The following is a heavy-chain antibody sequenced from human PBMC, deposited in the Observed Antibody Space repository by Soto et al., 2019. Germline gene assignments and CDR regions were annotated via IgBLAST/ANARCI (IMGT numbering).Heavy chain of an antibody. D-gene: IGHD6-6*01. Sequence: ASVKVSCKASGYTFTSYGINWVRQATGQGLEWMGLMNPNSGHTGYEQKFQGRVTITRNTSISTVYMELSSLRSEDTAVYYCARFGAARQRLVDYYSYGMDVWGQGTTVTVSS. J-gene: IGHJ6*02. CDR2: MNPNSGHT. V-gene: IGHV1-8*01. CDR1: GYTFTSYG. CDR3: ARFGAARQRLVDYYSYGMDV.